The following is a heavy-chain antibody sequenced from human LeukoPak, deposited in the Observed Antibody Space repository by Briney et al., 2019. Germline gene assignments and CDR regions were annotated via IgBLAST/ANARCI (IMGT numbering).Heavy chain of an antibody. CDR2: ISRDGGST. CDR3: AKLPGDDSSGGY. Sequence: HAGGSLRLSCAASGFTFDDYAMHWVRQAPGKGLEWVSLISRDGGSTYYADSVKGRFTISRDNSKNSLYLQMNSLRTEDTALYYCAKLPGDDSSGGYWGQGTLVTVSS. J-gene: IGHJ4*02. CDR1: GFTFDDYA. D-gene: IGHD3-22*01. V-gene: IGHV3-43*02.